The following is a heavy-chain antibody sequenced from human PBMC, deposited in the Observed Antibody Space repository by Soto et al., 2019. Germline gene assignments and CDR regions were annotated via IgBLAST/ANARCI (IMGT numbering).Heavy chain of an antibody. CDR3: AKDTSPAGYQPPFTD. CDR1: GSTFSNYG. CDR2: ISGYGGST. Sequence: PGGSLILSCAASGSTFSNYGMSWVRQAPGKGLEWVSAISGYGGSTFYPDSVKGRFTISRDNSKNTLYLEMIRLRAEDTAVYYCAKDTSPAGYQPPFTDWGQGTLVTVSS. D-gene: IGHD2-2*01. J-gene: IGHJ4*02. V-gene: IGHV3-23*01.